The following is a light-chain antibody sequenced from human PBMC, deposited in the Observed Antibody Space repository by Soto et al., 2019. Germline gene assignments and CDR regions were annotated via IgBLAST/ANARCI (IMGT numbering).Light chain of an antibody. CDR2: KAS. CDR3: QQYNSYSPEVT. Sequence: DIQMTQSPSTLSASVGDRVTITCRASQSISSWLAWYQQKPGKAPKLLIYKASSLESGVPSRFSGSGSGTEFTLTISSLQPDDFAIYYSQQYNSYSPEVTFGQGTKVDIK. J-gene: IGKJ1*01. CDR1: QSISSW. V-gene: IGKV1-5*03.